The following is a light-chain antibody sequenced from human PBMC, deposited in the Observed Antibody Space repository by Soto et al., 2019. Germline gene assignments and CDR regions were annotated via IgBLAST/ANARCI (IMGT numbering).Light chain of an antibody. Sequence: AIQLTQSPSSLSASVGDRVNITCRASQGISSDLAWDQQKPGKAPKVLIYDVSSLQSGVPSRFSGSGSGTDFTLTISSLQLEDVATYYCQQFNNCPLTFGGGTKGAIK. CDR1: QGISSD. CDR2: DVS. CDR3: QQFNNCPLT. V-gene: IGKV1D-13*01. J-gene: IGKJ4*01.